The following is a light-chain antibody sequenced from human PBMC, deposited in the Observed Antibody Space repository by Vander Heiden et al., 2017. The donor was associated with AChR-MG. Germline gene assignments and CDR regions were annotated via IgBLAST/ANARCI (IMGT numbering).Light chain of an antibody. CDR3: QQYGSSPLT. Sequence: ELVLTQSLATLPLSPGERATLSCRASQTVRNSYLAWYQQKPGLAPRLLIYDASSRATGIPDRFSGSGSGTDFTLTISRLEPEDFAVYYCQQYGSSPLTFGGGTKVEIK. J-gene: IGKJ4*01. CDR2: DAS. V-gene: IGKV3D-20*01. CDR1: QTVRNSY.